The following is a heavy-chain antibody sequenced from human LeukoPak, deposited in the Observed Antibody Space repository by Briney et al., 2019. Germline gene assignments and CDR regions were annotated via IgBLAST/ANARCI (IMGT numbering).Heavy chain of an antibody. CDR2: IYYSGST. V-gene: IGHV4-61*01. CDR1: GGSVSSGSYY. Sequence: TSETLSLTCTVSGGSVSSGSYYWSWIRQPPGKGLEWIGYIYYSGSTNYNPSLKSRVTISVDTSKNQFSLKLSSVTAADTAVYYCARGGEADYWGQGTLVTVSS. J-gene: IGHJ4*02. CDR3: ARGGEADY.